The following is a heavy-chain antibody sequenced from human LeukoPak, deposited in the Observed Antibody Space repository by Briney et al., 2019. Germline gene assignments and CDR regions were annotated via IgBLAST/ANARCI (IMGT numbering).Heavy chain of an antibody. CDR1: GGSISSSTYY. CDR2: IYYSGSA. Sequence: SETLSLTCTVSGGSISSSTYYWGWIRQPPGKGLEWIGSIYYSGSAYYNPSPKSRVTISVDTSKNQFSLKLSSVTAADTAVYYCARVLAMVRGDNWGFDPWGQGTLVTVSS. D-gene: IGHD3-10*01. CDR3: ARVLAMVRGDNWGFDP. V-gene: IGHV4-39*07. J-gene: IGHJ5*02.